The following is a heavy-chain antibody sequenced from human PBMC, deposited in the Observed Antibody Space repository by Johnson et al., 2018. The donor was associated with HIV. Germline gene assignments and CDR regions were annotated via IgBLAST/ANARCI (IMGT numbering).Heavy chain of an antibody. CDR3: ARAGSGSADYAVDI. CDR1: GFIFDDYG. Sequence: VQLVESGGGVVRPGGSLRLSCAASGFIFDDYGMSWVSQAPGKGLEWVSGINWKGGSTGYVDSVKGRFTISRDNANNSLFLQMNSLLAEDTAFDYGARAGSGSADYAVDIWCQGTMVTVSS. D-gene: IGHD2-15*01. J-gene: IGHJ3*02. V-gene: IGHV3-20*04. CDR2: INWKGGST.